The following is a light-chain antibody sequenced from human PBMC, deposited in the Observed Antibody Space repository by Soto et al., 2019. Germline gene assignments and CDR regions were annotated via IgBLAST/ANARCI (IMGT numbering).Light chain of an antibody. CDR3: QSYDSSLGGHVV. CDR2: GNN. J-gene: IGLJ2*01. V-gene: IGLV1-40*01. CDR1: TSNIGAGYD. Sequence: QSVLTQPPSVSGAPGQRVTISCTGSTSNIGAGYDVHWYQQFPGTAPQLVIYGNNNRPSGVPDRLSGSKSGTSASLAISGLQAEDDADYYCQSYDSSLGGHVVFGGGTKLTVL.